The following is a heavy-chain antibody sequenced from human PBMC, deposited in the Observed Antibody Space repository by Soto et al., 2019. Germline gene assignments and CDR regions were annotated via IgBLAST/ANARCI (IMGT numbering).Heavy chain of an antibody. J-gene: IGHJ6*02. V-gene: IGHV3-74*01. CDR1: GFTFSSYW. CDR2: IIRDGSST. Sequence: EVQLVESGGGLVQPGGSLRLSCAASGFTFSSYWMHWVRQAPGKGLVWISRIIRDGSSTNYADSVKGRFTISRDNAKNTLYLGINSVRADATAVYFCGSGGSGMYGMDIWGQGTTVTVSS. CDR3: GSGGSGMYGMDI. D-gene: IGHD3-16*01.